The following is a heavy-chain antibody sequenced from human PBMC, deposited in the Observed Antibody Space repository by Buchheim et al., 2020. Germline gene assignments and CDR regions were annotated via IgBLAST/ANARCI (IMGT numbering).Heavy chain of an antibody. CDR1: GGSISSSSYY. J-gene: IGHJ4*02. CDR3: ARGAIIFTYGDPLYYFDY. CDR2: IYYSGST. Sequence: QLQLQESGPGLVKPSETLSLTCTVSGGSISSSSYYWGWIRKPPGKGLEWIGSIYYSGSTYYNPSLKSRVTISVDTSKKQFSLKLSSVTAADTAVYYCARGAIIFTYGDPLYYFDYWGQGTL. V-gene: IGHV4-39*07. D-gene: IGHD4-17*01.